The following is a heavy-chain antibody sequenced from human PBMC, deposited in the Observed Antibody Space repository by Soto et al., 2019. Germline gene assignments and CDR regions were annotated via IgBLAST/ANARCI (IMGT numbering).Heavy chain of an antibody. CDR2: INPNSGGT. D-gene: IGHD3-10*01. CDR3: ARGVYYGSGSHPGWFDP. J-gene: IGHJ5*02. Sequence: QVQLVQAGAEVKKPGASVKVSCKASGYTFTGYYMHWVRQAPGQGLEWMGWINPNSGGTNYAQKFQGRVTMTRDTSISTAYVELSRLRSDDTAVYYCARGVYYGSGSHPGWFDPWGQGTLVTVSS. CDR1: GYTFTGYY. V-gene: IGHV1-2*02.